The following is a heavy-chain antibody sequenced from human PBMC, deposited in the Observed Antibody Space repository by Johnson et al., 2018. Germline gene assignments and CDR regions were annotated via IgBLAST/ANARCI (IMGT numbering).Heavy chain of an antibody. D-gene: IGHD2-8*01. CDR2: ISSDGGST. CDR3: ARRYAWSRNYYSYYMDV. Sequence: VQLVESGGGLVKPGGSLRLSCAASGFIFSNYAMHWVRQAPGKGLEYVSAISSDGGSTYYANSVKGRFTISRANSKNTLYLQMGRLRAEDMAVYYCARRYAWSRNYYSYYMDVWGKGTTVTVSS. CDR1: GFIFSNYA. V-gene: IGHV3-64*01. J-gene: IGHJ6*03.